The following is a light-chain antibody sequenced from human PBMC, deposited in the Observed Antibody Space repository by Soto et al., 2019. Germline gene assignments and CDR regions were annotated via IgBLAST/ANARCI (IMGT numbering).Light chain of an antibody. CDR1: QSASSSY. J-gene: IGKJ1*01. CDR2: GAS. V-gene: IGKV3-20*01. Sequence: VLTQSPGTLSLSPGERATLSCRASQSASSSYLAWYQQKPGQAPRLLIYGASSRATGIPDRFSGSGSGTDFTLTISRLEPEDFAVYYCQQYGSSPLTFGQGTKVDIK. CDR3: QQYGSSPLT.